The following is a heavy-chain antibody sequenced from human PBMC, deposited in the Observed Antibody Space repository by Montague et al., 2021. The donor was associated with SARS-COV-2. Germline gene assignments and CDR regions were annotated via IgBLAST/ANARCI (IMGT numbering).Heavy chain of an antibody. D-gene: IGHD4/OR15-4a*01. V-gene: IGHV4-59*12. Sequence: SETLSLTCTVSGGSIGGYYWTWIRQPPGKGLEWIGEIYYSGSTNYNPSLKSRVTISADTSKNQFSLKLNSVTAADTAVYYCARVRSYGAVTCVGLDDWGQGTMVTVSS. CDR2: IYYSGST. CDR3: ARVRSYGAVTCVGLDD. CDR1: GGSIGGYY. J-gene: IGHJ6*02.